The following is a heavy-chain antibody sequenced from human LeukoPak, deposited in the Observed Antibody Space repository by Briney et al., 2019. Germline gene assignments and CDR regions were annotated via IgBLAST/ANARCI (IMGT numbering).Heavy chain of an antibody. V-gene: IGHV3-30-3*01. Sequence: GGSLRLSCAASGFTFSSYAMHWVRQAPGKGLEWVAVISYDGSNKYYADSVKGRFTISRDNSKNTLYLQMNSLRAEDTAVYYCAKGSSGHFDYWGQGTLVTVSS. CDR3: AKGSSGHFDY. CDR2: ISYDGSNK. D-gene: IGHD3-22*01. CDR1: GFTFSSYA. J-gene: IGHJ4*02.